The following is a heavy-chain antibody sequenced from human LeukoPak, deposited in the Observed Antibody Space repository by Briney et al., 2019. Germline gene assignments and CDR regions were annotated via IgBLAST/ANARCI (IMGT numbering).Heavy chain of an antibody. J-gene: IGHJ4*02. D-gene: IGHD6-13*01. CDR2: IKQDGSEK. CDR1: GFSFSSYA. Sequence: PGGSLRLSCAASGFSFSSYAMSWVRQVPGKGLEWVANIKQDGSEKYYVDSVKGRFTISRDNAKNSLYLQMNSLRAEDTAVYYCASSSWYYYFDYWGQGTLVTISS. CDR3: ASSSWYYYFDY. V-gene: IGHV3-7*01.